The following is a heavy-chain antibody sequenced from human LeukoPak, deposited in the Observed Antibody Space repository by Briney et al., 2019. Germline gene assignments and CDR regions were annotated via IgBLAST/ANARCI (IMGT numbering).Heavy chain of an antibody. V-gene: IGHV4-31*03. Sequence: SETLSLTCTVSGGSISSGGYYWSWIRQHPGKGLEWIGYIYYSGSTYYNPSLKSRVTISVDTSKNQFSLKLSSVTAADTAVYYCARQKCTSTSCLTKNAFDIWGQGTMVTVSS. CDR1: GGSISSGGYY. CDR3: ARQKCTSTSCLTKNAFDI. CDR2: IYYSGST. J-gene: IGHJ3*02. D-gene: IGHD2-2*01.